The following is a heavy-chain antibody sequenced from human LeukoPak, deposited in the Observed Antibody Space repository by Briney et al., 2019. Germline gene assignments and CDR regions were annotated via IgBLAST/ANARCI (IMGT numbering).Heavy chain of an antibody. Sequence: SGPTLVNPTQTLTLTCAFSGFSFSSGGVGVGWIRQPPGGALEWLGVIYENDEKLYSSSLQNRLSITKDTSKNRVVLTMANMAPVDTATYYCAHRHRGVASDIWGQGTMVTVSS. CDR2: IYENDEK. CDR1: GFSFSSGGVG. CDR3: AHRHRGVASDI. D-gene: IGHD2-15*01. J-gene: IGHJ3*02. V-gene: IGHV2-5*01.